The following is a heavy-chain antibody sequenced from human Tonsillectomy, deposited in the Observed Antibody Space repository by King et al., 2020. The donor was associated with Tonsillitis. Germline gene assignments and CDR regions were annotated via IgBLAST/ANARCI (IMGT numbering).Heavy chain of an antibody. V-gene: IGHV4-59*08. D-gene: IGHD5-24*01. CDR2: IYYNGST. J-gene: IGHJ3*01. CDR1: GGSISSYY. Sequence: QVQLQESGPGLLKPSETLSLTCTVSGGSISSYYWSWIRQPPGEGLEWIGCIYYNGSTNYNPSLKSRVTISVDTSKNPFSLKLSSVTAADTAVYYCARYGQLRGAFDVWGQGTMVTVSS. CDR3: ARYGQLRGAFDV.